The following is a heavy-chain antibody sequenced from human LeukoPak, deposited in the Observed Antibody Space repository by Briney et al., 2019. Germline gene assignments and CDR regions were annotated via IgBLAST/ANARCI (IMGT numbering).Heavy chain of an antibody. CDR3: ARDYDSSGYLLDY. CDR2: IYYSGST. V-gene: IGHV4-59*01. CDR1: GGSISSYY. Sequence: SETLSLTCTVSGGSISSYYWSWIRQPPGKGLEWIGYIYYSGSTNYNPSLKSRVTISVDTSKNQFSLKLSSVTAADTAVYYCARDYDSSGYLLDYWGQGTLVTVSS. J-gene: IGHJ4*02. D-gene: IGHD3-22*01.